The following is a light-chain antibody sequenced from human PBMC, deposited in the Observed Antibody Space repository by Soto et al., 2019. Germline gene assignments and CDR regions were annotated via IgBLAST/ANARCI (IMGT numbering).Light chain of an antibody. CDR2: GAS. CDR1: QSVSSN. J-gene: IGKJ5*01. CDR3: QQYNNWLIT. Sequence: DIVMAQSPATLSVSPGERATLSCRASQSVSSNLAWYQQKPGQAPMLLIYGASTRATGIPARFSGSGSGTEFTLTISSLQSEDFAVYYCQQYNNWLITFGQGTRLEI. V-gene: IGKV3-15*01.